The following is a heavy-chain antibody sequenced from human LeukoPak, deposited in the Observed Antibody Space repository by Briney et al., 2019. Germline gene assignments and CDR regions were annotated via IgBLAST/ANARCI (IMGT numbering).Heavy chain of an antibody. CDR3: TRAWFGELFSLAFFDY. V-gene: IGHV3-49*04. CDR2: IRSKAYGGTT. D-gene: IGHD3-10*01. CDR1: GFTFGDYA. J-gene: IGHJ4*02. Sequence: GGSLRLSCTASGFTFGDYAMSWVRQAPGKGLEWVGFIRSKAYGGTTEYTASVKGRFTISRDDFKRIAYLQMNSLKTEDTAVYYCTRAWFGELFSLAFFDYWGQGTLVTVSS.